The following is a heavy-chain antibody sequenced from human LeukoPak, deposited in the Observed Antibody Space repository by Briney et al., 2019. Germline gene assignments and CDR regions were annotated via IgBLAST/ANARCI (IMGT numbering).Heavy chain of an antibody. V-gene: IGHV1-46*01. D-gene: IGHD3-10*01. Sequence: VASVTVSCTASGYTFTIYYMHWVRQAPGQGLEWMGIINPSGGSTRYAQKFQGRVTMTRDTSTSTVYMELSSLRSEDTAVYYCARADRGVTGELDYWGQGTLVTVSS. CDR3: ARADRGVTGELDY. CDR2: INPSGGST. J-gene: IGHJ4*02. CDR1: GYTFTIYY.